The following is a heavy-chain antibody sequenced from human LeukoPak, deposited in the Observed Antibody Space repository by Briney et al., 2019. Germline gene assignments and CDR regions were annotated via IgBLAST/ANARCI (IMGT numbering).Heavy chain of an antibody. CDR3: ARAGSGRYYYMDV. CDR2: ISGYNGNT. CDR1: GYTFTSYG. D-gene: IGHD2-15*01. Sequence: ASVKVSCKASGYTFTSYGISWVRQAPGQGLEWMGWISGYNGNTNYAQKLQGRGTMTTDTSTSTVYMELRSLRSDDTAVYFCARAGSGRYYYMDVWGKGTTVTVSS. V-gene: IGHV1-18*01. J-gene: IGHJ6*03.